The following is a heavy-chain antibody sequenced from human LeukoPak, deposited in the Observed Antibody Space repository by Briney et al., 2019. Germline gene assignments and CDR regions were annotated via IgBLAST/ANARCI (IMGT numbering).Heavy chain of an antibody. CDR3: ARRVSSGYDYFDY. D-gene: IGHD5-12*01. CDR1: GFTFNGYA. CDR2: ISYDGSNT. V-gene: IGHV3-30*04. Sequence: PGGSLRLSCAASGFTFNGYAMHWVRQAPGKGLEWVALISYDGSNTYNTDSVKGRITVSRDNSKNTLYLQMNSLRAEDTAVYYCARRVSSGYDYFDYWGQGTLVTVSS. J-gene: IGHJ4*02.